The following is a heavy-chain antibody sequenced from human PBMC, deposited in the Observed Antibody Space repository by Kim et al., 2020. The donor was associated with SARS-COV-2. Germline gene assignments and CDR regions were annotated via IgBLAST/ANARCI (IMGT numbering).Heavy chain of an antibody. CDR2: ISGIRTT. D-gene: IGHD6-6*01. CDR1: GFTFSNYG. J-gene: IGHJ4*02. CDR3: TRGGAARPDY. Sequence: GGSLRLSCVTSGFTFSNYGMNWVRQAPGKGLEWVSYISGIRTTDYADSVRGRFTISRDKARNSLYLQLDSLRDDDTAVYYCTRGGAARPDYWGQGVLVIVSS. V-gene: IGHV3-48*02.